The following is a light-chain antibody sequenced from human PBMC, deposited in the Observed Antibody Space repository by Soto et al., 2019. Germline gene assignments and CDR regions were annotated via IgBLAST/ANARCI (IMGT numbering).Light chain of an antibody. CDR1: QSVSSSY. Sequence: IVLTQSPGTLSLSPGERATLFCRASQSVSSSYLAWYQQKPGQAPRLLIYGASSRDTGIPDRFSGSGCGTDFPLTISRLEPEDFAVYYCQQYGSSGTFGQGTKVDIK. J-gene: IGKJ1*01. CDR2: GAS. V-gene: IGKV3-20*01. CDR3: QQYGSSGT.